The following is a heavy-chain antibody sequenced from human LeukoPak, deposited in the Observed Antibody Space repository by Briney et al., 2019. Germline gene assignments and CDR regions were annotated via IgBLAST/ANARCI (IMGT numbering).Heavy chain of an antibody. CDR2: IKQYGSEK. CDR3: ARDGRGISAAGSPYGMDV. D-gene: IGHD6-13*01. J-gene: IGHJ6*02. V-gene: IGHV3-7*01. CDR1: GFTFSIYW. Sequence: GGSLRLSCAASGFTFSIYWMSWVGQARGKGLEGVANIKQYGSEKYYVDSVKGRFTMSRDNAKNSLYLQMNSLRAEDTAVFYCARDGRGISAAGSPYGMDVWGQGTTVTVSS.